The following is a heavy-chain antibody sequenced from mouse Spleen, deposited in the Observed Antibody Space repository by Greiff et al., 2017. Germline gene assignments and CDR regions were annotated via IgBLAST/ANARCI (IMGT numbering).Heavy chain of an antibody. CDR1: GFSLTSYG. CDR2: IWAGGST. CDR3: ARDQDPLTTATGGFAY. V-gene: IGHV2-9*02. J-gene: IGHJ3*01. Sequence: VQRVESGPGLVAPSQSLSITCTVSGFSLTSYGVHWVRQPPGKGLEWLGVIWAGGSTNYNSALMSRLSISKDNSKSQVFLKMNSLQTDDTAMYYCARDQDPLTTATGGFAYWGQGTLVTVSA. D-gene: IGHD1-2*01.